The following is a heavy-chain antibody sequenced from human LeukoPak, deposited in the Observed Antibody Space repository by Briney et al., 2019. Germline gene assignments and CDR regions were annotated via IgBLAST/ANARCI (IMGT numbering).Heavy chain of an antibody. Sequence: GSLRLSCAASGFTFSDYYMSWIRQAPGKGLEWIGEIYHSGSTNYNPSLKSRVTISVDKSKNQFSLKLSSVTAADTAVYYCARVVSPAAPMDVWGQGTTVTVSS. CDR2: IYHSGST. J-gene: IGHJ6*02. CDR3: ARVVSPAAPMDV. CDR1: GFTFSDYY. D-gene: IGHD2-2*01. V-gene: IGHV4-34*01.